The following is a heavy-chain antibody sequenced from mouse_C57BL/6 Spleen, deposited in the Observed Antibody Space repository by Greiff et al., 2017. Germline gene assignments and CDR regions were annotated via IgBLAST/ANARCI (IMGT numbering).Heavy chain of an antibody. J-gene: IGHJ4*01. CDR3: ATSNYEGYYAMDY. CDR1: GFSLTSYG. V-gene: IGHV2-6*01. D-gene: IGHD2-5*01. Sequence: QVQLKQSGPGLVAPSQSLSITCTVSGFSLTSYGVDWVRQSPGKGLEWLGVIWGVGSTNYNSALKSRLSISKDNSKSQVFLKMNSLQTDDTAMYYCATSNYEGYYAMDYWGQGTSVTVSS. CDR2: IWGVGST.